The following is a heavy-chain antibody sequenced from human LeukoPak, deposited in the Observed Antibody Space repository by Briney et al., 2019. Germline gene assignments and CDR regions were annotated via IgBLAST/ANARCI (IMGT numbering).Heavy chain of an antibody. CDR3: AADLWQQGVTGEYYFDY. CDR2: IVVGSGNT. V-gene: IGHV1-58*02. Sequence: GASVKVSCKASGFTFTSSAMQWVRQAHGQRLEWIGWIVVGSGNTNYAQKFQERVTITRDMSTSTAYMELSSLRSEDTAVYYCAADLWQQGVTGEYYFDYWGQGTLVTVSS. D-gene: IGHD3-10*01. J-gene: IGHJ4*02. CDR1: GFTFTSSA.